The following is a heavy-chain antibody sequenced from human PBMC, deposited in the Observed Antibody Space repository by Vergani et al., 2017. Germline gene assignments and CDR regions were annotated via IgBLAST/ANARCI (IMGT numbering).Heavy chain of an antibody. V-gene: IGHV3-9*01. Sequence: EVQLVESGGGLVQPGRSLRLSCAASGFTFDDYVMHWVRQPPGKGLEWVSGISWNSGSIGYADSVKGRFTISRDNAKNSLYLQMNSLRAEDTAFYYCAKGGDYYYYYMDVWGKGTTVTVSS. CDR1: GFTFDDYV. CDR3: AKGGDYYYYYMDV. J-gene: IGHJ6*03. CDR2: ISWNSGSI.